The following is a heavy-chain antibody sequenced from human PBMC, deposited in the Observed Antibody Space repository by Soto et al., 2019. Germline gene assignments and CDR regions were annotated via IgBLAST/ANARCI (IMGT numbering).Heavy chain of an antibody. CDR2: ISSSGSTI. CDR1: GFTFSDYY. V-gene: IGHV3-11*01. D-gene: IGHD3-10*01. J-gene: IGHJ5*02. Sequence: GGSLRLSCAASGFTFSDYYMSWIRQAPGKGLEWVSYISSSGSTIYYADSVKGRFTISRDNAKNSLYLQMNSLRAEDTAVYYCETVVEGGEVWFDPWGQGTLVTISS. CDR3: ETVVEGGEVWFDP.